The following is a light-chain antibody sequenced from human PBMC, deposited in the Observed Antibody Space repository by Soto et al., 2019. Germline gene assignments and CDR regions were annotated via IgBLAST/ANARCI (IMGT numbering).Light chain of an antibody. CDR2: EVT. CDR3: SLYADSNSVV. CDR1: SSDVGGYNF. J-gene: IGLJ2*01. V-gene: IGLV2-8*01. Sequence: QSALTQPPSASGSPGQSVTISCTGTSSDVGGYNFVSWYQHHPGKAPKVMIYEVTKRPSGVPDRFSGSKSGNTASLTVSGLQAEDEADHYCSLYADSNSVVFGGGTKLTVL.